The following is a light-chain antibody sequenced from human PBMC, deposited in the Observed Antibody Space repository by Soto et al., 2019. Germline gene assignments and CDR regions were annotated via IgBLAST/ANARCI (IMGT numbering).Light chain of an antibody. CDR1: SSDVGSYNL. CDR3: CSYAGSSTSYV. V-gene: IGLV2-23*01. Sequence: QSVLTQPASVSGSPGQSITISCTGTSSDVGSYNLVSWYQQHPGKAPELMIYEGSKRPSGVSNRFSGSKSGNTASLTISGLQAEDEADYYCCSYAGSSTSYVFGTGTKVTVL. J-gene: IGLJ1*01. CDR2: EGS.